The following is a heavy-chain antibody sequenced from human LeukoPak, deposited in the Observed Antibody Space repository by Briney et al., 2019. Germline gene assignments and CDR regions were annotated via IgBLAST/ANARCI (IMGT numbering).Heavy chain of an antibody. CDR2: IYYNGGT. J-gene: IGHJ3*02. D-gene: IGHD5-24*01. CDR3: ARHVTISGPYDASDI. V-gene: IGHV4-59*08. CDR1: GDSIRSYY. Sequence: KPSETLSLTCTVSGDSIRSYYWSWIRQPPGKGLECIGYIYYNGGTDYNPSLKSRVTISVDTSKKQFSLKLRSVTAADTGVYYCARHVTISGPYDASDIWGQGTMVTVS.